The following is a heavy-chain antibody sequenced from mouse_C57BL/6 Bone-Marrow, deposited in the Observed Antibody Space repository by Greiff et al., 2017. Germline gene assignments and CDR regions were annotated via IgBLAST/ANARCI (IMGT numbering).Heavy chain of an antibody. V-gene: IGHV1-64*01. CDR3: ARWLPYYYAMDY. CDR1: GYTFTSYW. CDR2: IHPNSGST. J-gene: IGHJ4*01. Sequence: QVQLKQPGAELVKPGASVKLSCKASGYTFTSYWMHWVKQRPGQGLEWIGMIHPNSGSTHYNENFKSKATLTVDKSSSTAYMQLSSLTSADSAVYYCARWLPYYYAMDYWGQGTSVTVSS. D-gene: IGHD2-2*01.